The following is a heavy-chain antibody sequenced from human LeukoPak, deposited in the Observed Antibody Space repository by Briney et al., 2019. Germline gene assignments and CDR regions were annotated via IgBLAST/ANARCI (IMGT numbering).Heavy chain of an antibody. Sequence: GESLKTSCKGSGYSFTSYWIGWVRQMPGKGLEWVGIIYPGDSDTRYSPSFQGQVTISADKSISTAYLQWSSLKASDTAMYYCASTYSYGSYWFDPWGQGTLVTVSS. CDR3: ASTYSYGSYWFDP. CDR2: IYPGDSDT. CDR1: GYSFTSYW. J-gene: IGHJ5*02. D-gene: IGHD5-18*01. V-gene: IGHV5-51*01.